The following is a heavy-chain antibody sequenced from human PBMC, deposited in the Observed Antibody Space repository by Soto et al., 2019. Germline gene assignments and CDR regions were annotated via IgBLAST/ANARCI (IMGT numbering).Heavy chain of an antibody. V-gene: IGHV3-30*18. D-gene: IGHD5-12*01. CDR1: RCTVSSYG. J-gene: IGHJ6*02. Sequence: LRLGSASCRCTVSSYGMHGVRKTPDKGLEWVAVISYDGSNKYYADSVKGRFTISRDNSKNTLYLQMNSLRAEDTAVYYCAKDTGSGYETIDYYGMDVWGQGTTVSVSS. CDR2: ISYDGSNK. CDR3: AKDTGSGYETIDYYGMDV.